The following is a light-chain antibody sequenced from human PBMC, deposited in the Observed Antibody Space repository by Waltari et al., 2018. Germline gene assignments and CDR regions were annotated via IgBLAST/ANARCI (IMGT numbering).Light chain of an antibody. CDR1: CTGVGSYNL. Sequence: QSALTQPASVSGSPGQSITIPCPGPCTGVGSYNLVSWYQRHPGKAPELLIYEGSKRPSGVSNRFSGSKSGNTASLTISGLQAEDEADYFCCSYASGSTIIFGGGTKLTVL. V-gene: IGLV2-23*01. J-gene: IGLJ2*01. CDR3: CSYASGSTII. CDR2: EGS.